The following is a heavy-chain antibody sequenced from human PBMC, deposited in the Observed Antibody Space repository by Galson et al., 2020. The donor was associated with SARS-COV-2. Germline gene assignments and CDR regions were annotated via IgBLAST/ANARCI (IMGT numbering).Heavy chain of an antibody. J-gene: IGHJ5*02. CDR2: IWYDGSNK. V-gene: IGHV3-33*08. CDR1: GFTFSNFG. D-gene: IGHD6-19*01. Sequence: QAGGSLRLSCAASGFTFSNFGMHWVRQAPGKGLDWVAVIWYDGSNKYYADSVKGRFTISRDNSKNTLYLKMNSLRAEDTAVYYCARGRGIAVADHRPNWFDPWGQGTLVTVSS. CDR3: ARGRGIAVADHRPNWFDP.